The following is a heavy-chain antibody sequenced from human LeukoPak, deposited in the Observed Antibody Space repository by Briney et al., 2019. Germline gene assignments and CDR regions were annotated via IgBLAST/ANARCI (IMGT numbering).Heavy chain of an antibody. Sequence: GRSLRLSCAASGFTFSGYGMHWVRQAPGKGLEWVAVISYDGSNKDYGDSVKGRFTISRDNSKNTLDLQMNSLRTEDTAVYYCARDSSRGGSPYFDYWGQGTLVTVSS. D-gene: IGHD3-16*01. V-gene: IGHV3-30*03. CDR1: GFTFSGYG. J-gene: IGHJ4*02. CDR2: ISYDGSNK. CDR3: ARDSSRGGSPYFDY.